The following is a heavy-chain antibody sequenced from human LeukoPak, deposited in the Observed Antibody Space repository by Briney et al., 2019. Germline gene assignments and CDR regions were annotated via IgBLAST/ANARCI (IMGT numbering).Heavy chain of an antibody. CDR3: ASFGCSSTSCYWGYDAFDI. J-gene: IGHJ3*02. CDR1: GYSFTSYW. Sequence: GESLKISCKGSGYSFTSYWIGWVRQMPGKGLEWMGILYPGDSDTRYSPSFQGQVTISADKSISTAYLQWSSLKASDTAMYYCASFGCSSTSCYWGYDAFDIWGQGTMVTVSS. CDR2: LYPGDSDT. D-gene: IGHD2-2*01. V-gene: IGHV5-51*01.